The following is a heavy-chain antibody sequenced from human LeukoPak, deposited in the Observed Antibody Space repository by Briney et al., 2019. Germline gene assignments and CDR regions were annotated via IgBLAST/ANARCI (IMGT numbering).Heavy chain of an antibody. CDR2: IYSGGST. J-gene: IGHJ4*02. CDR1: GFTVSSNY. D-gene: IGHD3-22*01. Sequence: GGSLRLSCAASGFTVSSNYMSWVRQAPGKGLEWVSVIYSGGSTYYADSVKGRFTISRDNSKNTLYLQMNSLRAEDTTVYYCARVSYYYDSSGYNYYFDYWGQGTLVTLSS. CDR3: ARVSYYYDSSGYNYYFDY. V-gene: IGHV3-66*01.